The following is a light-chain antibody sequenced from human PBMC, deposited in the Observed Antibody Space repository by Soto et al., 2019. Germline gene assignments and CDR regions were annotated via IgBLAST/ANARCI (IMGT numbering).Light chain of an antibody. V-gene: IGKV1-39*01. CDR1: QTISSY. CDR3: QQSYTTPYT. J-gene: IGKJ2*01. Sequence: DIQMTQSPSSLSASVGDRVTITCRASQTISSYLNWYQQKPGKAPNLLIYAASSLQSGVPSRFSVSGSGTDFSLTITSLQPEDVATYYCQQSYTTPYTFGQGTNLEIK. CDR2: AAS.